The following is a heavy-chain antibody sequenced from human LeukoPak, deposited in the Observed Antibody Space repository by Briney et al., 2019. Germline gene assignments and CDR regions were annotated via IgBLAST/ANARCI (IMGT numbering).Heavy chain of an antibody. D-gene: IGHD3-16*01. CDR3: AKVGGGLRPHPLGYFDY. Sequence: GGSLRLSCAASGFTFSSYAMSWVRQAPGKGLEWVSAISGSGGSTYYADSVKGRFTISRDNSKNTLYLQMNSLRAEDTAVYYCAKVGGGLRPHPLGYFDYWGQGTLVTVSS. J-gene: IGHJ4*02. CDR2: ISGSGGST. V-gene: IGHV3-23*01. CDR1: GFTFSSYA.